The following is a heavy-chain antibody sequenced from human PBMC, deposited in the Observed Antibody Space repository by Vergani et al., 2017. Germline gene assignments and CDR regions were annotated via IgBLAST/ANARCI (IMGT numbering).Heavy chain of an antibody. CDR3: ARDLEGIAVAREHNDY. CDR2: INPNSGGT. J-gene: IGHJ4*02. D-gene: IGHD6-19*01. V-gene: IGHV1-2*02. CDR1: GYTFTGYY. Sequence: QVQLVQSGAEVKKPGASVKVSCKASGYTFTGYYMHWVRQAPGQGLEWMGWINPNSGGTNYEQKFQGRVTMARDTSIRTAYMELSRLRSDDTAVYYCARDLEGIAVAREHNDYWGQGTLVTVSS.